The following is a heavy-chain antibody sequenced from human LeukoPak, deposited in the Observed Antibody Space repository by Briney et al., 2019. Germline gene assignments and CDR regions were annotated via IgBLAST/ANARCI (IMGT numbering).Heavy chain of an antibody. V-gene: IGHV5-51*01. CDR1: GYSFTSYR. CDR3: VRSLTVTTAWYFYL. D-gene: IGHD4-17*01. CDR2: IYPGDPDT. J-gene: IGHJ2*01. Sequence: GESLKISCKGSGYSFTSYRIGWVRQMPGKGLEWLGIIYPGDPDTRYSPSFQGQVTISADKSISTGYLQWSSLKASDTAMYYCVRSLTVTTAWYFYLWGRGTLVIVSS.